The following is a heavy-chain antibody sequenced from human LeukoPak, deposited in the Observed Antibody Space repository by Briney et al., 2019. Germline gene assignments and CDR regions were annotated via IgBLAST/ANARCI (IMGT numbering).Heavy chain of an antibody. J-gene: IGHJ4*02. Sequence: PGGSLRLSCAASGFTFTNYNMNWVRQAPGKGLEWVSVIYSGGSTYYADSVKGRFTISRDNLKNTLYLQMNSLRAEDTAVYYCARGGATGFYVFYWGQGTLVTVSS. V-gene: IGHV3-53*01. D-gene: IGHD1-26*01. CDR3: ARGGATGFYVFY. CDR1: GFTFTNYN. CDR2: IYSGGST.